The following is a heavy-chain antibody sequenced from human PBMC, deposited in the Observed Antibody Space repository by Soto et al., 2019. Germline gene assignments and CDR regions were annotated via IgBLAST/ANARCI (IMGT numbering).Heavy chain of an antibody. CDR1: GRSISSGGYY. D-gene: IGHD3-22*01. CDR2: ISSSGSTI. Sequence: LSLTCTVSGRSISSGGYYWCWIRQDPGKGLEWVSYISSSGSTIYYADSVKGRFTISRDNAKNSLYLQMNSLRAEDTAVYYFAIYVEEYYYDSSGYPTNRFDYWGQGTLVTVSS. J-gene: IGHJ4*02. CDR3: AIYVEEYYYDSSGYPTNRFDY. V-gene: IGHV3-11*01.